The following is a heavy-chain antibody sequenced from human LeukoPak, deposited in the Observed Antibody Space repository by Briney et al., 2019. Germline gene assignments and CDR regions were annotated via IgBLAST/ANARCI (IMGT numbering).Heavy chain of an antibody. J-gene: IGHJ6*03. Sequence: GSLRLSCAASGFTFSGSALHWVRQASGKGLEWIGEINHSGSTNYNPSLKSRVTISVDTSKNQFSLKLSSVTAADTAVYYCARVLRPPTRIYYYYYYMDVWGKGTTVTVSS. CDR3: ARVLRPPTRIYYYYYYMDV. D-gene: IGHD6-6*01. CDR1: GFTFSGSA. CDR2: INHSGST. V-gene: IGHV4-34*01.